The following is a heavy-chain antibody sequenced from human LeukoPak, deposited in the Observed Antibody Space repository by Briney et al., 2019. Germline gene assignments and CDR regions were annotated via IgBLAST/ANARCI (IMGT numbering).Heavy chain of an antibody. D-gene: IGHD3-16*01. CDR3: ARDYGPNWFDP. CDR1: GFTVSSNS. Sequence: GGSLRLSCTVSGFTVSSNSMSWVRQAPGKGLEWVSFIYSDNTHYSDSVKGRFTISRDNSKNTLYLQMNSLRAEDTAVYYCARDYGPNWFDPWGQGTLVTVSS. J-gene: IGHJ5*02. V-gene: IGHV3-53*01. CDR2: IYSDNT.